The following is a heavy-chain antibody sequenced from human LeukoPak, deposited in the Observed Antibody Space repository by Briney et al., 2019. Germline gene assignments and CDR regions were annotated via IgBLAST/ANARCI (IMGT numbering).Heavy chain of an antibody. D-gene: IGHD1-26*01. J-gene: IGHJ5*02. CDR3: ARDPSYALA. V-gene: IGHV3-53*05. CDR2: IYSGGNT. CDR1: VFTVTSNY. Sequence: GGSLRLSCAASVFTVTSNYMSWVRQAPGKGLEWVSVIYSGGNTYYADSVKGRFTISRDNSRNTLYLQMNSLRAEDTAVYYCARDPSYALAWGQGTLVTVSS.